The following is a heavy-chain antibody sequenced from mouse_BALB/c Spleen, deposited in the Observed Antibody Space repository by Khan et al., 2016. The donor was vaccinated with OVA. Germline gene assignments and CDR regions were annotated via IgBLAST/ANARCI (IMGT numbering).Heavy chain of an antibody. CDR1: GYTFTSYW. CDR2: IDPYDSET. CDR3: ARNPFGY. J-gene: IGHJ3*01. Sequence: QVRLQQSGTELVRPGTSVKLSCKASGYTFTSYWMNWIKQRPEQGLEWIGRIDPYDSETHYNQKFKDKATLTVDKSSNTVYMKLTSLTSEDSAFYYCARNPFGYWGQGTLVTVSA. V-gene: IGHV1-52*01.